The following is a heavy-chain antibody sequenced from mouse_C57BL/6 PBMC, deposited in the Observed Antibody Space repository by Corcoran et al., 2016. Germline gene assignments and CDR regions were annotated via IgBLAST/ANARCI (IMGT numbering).Heavy chain of an antibody. D-gene: IGHD1-1*01. V-gene: IGHV1-18*01. CDR3: ARIYYYGRRSFYWYFDV. J-gene: IGHJ1*03. CDR2: INPNNGGT. CDR1: GYTFTDYN. Sequence: EVQLQQSGPELVKPGASVKIPCKASGYTFTDYNMDWVKQSHGKSLEWIGDINPNNGGTIYNQKFKGKATLTVDKSSSTAYMELRSLTSEDTAVYYCARIYYYGRRSFYWYFDVWGTGTTVTVSS.